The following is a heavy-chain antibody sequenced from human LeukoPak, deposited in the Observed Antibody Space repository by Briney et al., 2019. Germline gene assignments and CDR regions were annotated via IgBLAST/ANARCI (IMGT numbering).Heavy chain of an antibody. D-gene: IGHD5-12*01. J-gene: IGHJ4*02. CDR3: AKRYSGYDYFDY. CDR2: IYPGDSDT. V-gene: IGHV5-51*01. Sequence: GESLNISCKGSGYSFTSYWIGWVRQMPGKGLKWMGTIYPGDSDTRYSPSLQGQVTISVDKSISTAYLQWSSLKASDTAMYYCAKRYSGYDYFDYWGQGTLVTVSS. CDR1: GYSFTSYW.